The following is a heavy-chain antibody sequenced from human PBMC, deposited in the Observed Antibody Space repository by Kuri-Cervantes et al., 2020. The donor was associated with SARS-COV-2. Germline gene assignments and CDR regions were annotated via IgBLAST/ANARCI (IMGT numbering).Heavy chain of an antibody. D-gene: IGHD5-24*01. CDR1: GYTFSSYY. V-gene: IGHV1-46*01. Sequence: ASVKVSCKASGYTFSSYYMHWVRQAPGQGLEWMGVINPSGGSTSYSQEFQGRVTLTRDTSTNTFYMELSSLRSDDTAVYYCAKDAGPGEMATIFGVGRTRGFGNRWIDYWGQRSLVTVSS. CDR2: INPSGGST. J-gene: IGHJ4*02. CDR3: AKDAGPGEMATIFGVGRTRGFGNRWIDY.